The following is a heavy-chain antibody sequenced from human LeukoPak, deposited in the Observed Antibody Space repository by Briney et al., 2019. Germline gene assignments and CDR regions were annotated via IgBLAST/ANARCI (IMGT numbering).Heavy chain of an antibody. J-gene: IGHJ6*03. CDR3: ARRLAAAGPDYYYYYYYMDV. D-gene: IGHD6-13*01. CDR2: IYTSGST. Sequence: SQTLSLTCTVSGGSISSGSYYWSSIRQPAGKALEWIGRIYTSGSTNYNPSLKSRVTISVDTSKNQFSLKLSSVTAADTAVYYCARRLAAAGPDYYYYYYYMDVWGKGTTVTVSS. V-gene: IGHV4-61*02. CDR1: GGSISSGSYY.